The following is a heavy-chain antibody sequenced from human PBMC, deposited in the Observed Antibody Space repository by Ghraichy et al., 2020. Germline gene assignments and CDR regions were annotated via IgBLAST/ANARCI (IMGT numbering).Heavy chain of an antibody. J-gene: IGHJ6*02. CDR1: GFTFNNYA. Sequence: SCAASGFTFNNYAMNWVRQAPWKGLEWVSYIISSSNTIYYADSVKGRFTISRDNAKNSLYLQMNSLRDEDTAVYYCARDGRWYYGMDVWGQGTTVTVSS. V-gene: IGHV3-48*02. D-gene: IGHD4-23*01. CDR3: ARDGRWYYGMDV. CDR2: IISSSNTI.